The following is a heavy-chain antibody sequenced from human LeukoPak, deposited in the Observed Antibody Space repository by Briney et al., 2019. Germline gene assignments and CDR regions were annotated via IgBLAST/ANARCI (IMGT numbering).Heavy chain of an antibody. V-gene: IGHV1-2*02. D-gene: IGHD2-8*01. J-gene: IGHJ4*02. CDR3: ARGYSWSLDY. CDR2: INPNSGGT. Sequence: ASVKVSCKASGYTFTGQFIHWVRQAPGQGLEWMGWINPNSGGTNYAQKFQGRVTMTRDTSTSTVYMELSSLRSEDTAVYYCARGYSWSLDYWGQGTLVTVSS. CDR1: GYTFTGQF.